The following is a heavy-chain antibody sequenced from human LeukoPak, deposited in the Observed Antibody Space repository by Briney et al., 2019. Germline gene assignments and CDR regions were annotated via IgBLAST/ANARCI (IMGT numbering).Heavy chain of an antibody. CDR2: INPNSGGT. D-gene: IGHD2-15*01. V-gene: IGHV1-2*02. J-gene: IGHJ3*02. CDR1: VYTFTDYY. Sequence: ASVTVSCKASVYTFTDYYMHWVRQAPGQGLEWMGWINPNSGGTNYAQKLQGRVTMTRDTSISTAYMKLGRLRSDDTALYYCARDIVVVVAATHDAFDIWGQGTMVTVSS. CDR3: ARDIVVVVAATHDAFDI.